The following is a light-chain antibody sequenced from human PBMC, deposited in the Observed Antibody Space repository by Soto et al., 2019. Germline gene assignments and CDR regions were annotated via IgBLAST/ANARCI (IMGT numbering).Light chain of an antibody. V-gene: IGKV3-20*01. J-gene: IGKJ4*01. CDR3: QQYRNSQLT. CDR1: QSVSSN. Sequence: DIVLTQSPGTLSLSPGERATLSCRASQSVSSNLAWYQQKPGQAPRVLIYGAFSRATGIPDRFSGSGAGTDFTLTISRLEPEDFAVYFCQQYRNSQLTFGGGTKVDIK. CDR2: GAF.